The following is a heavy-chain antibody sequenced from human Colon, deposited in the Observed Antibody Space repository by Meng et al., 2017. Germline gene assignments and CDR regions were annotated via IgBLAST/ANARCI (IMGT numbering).Heavy chain of an antibody. CDR2: IHPSGGT. D-gene: IGHD2-8*01. Sequence: QVQRPESGPGLVQPSGTRSLTCAVSGGSITTNNWWSWVRQPPGKGLEWIGEIHPSGGTNYNPSLKSRVTMSIDNSKRQFSLNLSSVTAADTAVYYCARGGGCVNGVCGSLDYWGQGTLVTVSS. J-gene: IGHJ4*02. CDR1: GGSITTNNW. V-gene: IGHV4-4*02. CDR3: ARGGGCVNGVCGSLDY.